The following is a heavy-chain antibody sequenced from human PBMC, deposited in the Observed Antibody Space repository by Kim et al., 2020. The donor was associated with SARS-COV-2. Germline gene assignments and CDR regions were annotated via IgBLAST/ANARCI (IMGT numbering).Heavy chain of an antibody. CDR2: ISAYNGNT. CDR3: ARAAPMVRGVIPIGMDV. D-gene: IGHD3-10*01. J-gene: IGHJ6*02. V-gene: IGHV1-18*01. Sequence: ASVKVSCKASGYTFTSYGISWVRQAPGQGLEWMGWISAYNGNTNYAQKLQGRVTMTTDTSTSTAYMELRSLRSDDTAVYYCARAAPMVRGVIPIGMDVWGQGTTVTVSS. CDR1: GYTFTSYG.